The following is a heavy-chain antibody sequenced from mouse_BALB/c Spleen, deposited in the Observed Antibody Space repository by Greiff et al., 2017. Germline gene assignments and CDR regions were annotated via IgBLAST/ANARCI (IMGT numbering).Heavy chain of an antibody. CDR1: GFTFSSFG. V-gene: IGHV5-17*02. J-gene: IGHJ4*01. Sequence: EEQLVESGGGLVQPGGSRKLSCAASGFTFSSFGMHWVRQAPEKGLEWVAYISSGSSTIYYADTVKGRFTISRDNPKNTLFLQMTSLRSEDTAMYYCAKDRYAMDYWGQGTSVTVSS. CDR3: AKDRYAMDY. CDR2: ISSGSSTI.